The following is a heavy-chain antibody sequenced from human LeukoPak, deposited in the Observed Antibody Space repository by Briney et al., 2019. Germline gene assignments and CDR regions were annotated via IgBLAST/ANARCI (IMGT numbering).Heavy chain of an antibody. Sequence: GGSLRLSCAASGFNFNDYGMHWVRQAPGKGLEWVSTISRSGDSTYYADSVRGRFTISRDISKSTLYLEMSSLRAEDTAVYYCAIQAGGYYQPLDFWGQGTLVTVSS. CDR3: AIQAGGYYQPLDF. CDR2: ISRSGDST. J-gene: IGHJ4*02. V-gene: IGHV3-23*01. D-gene: IGHD3-22*01. CDR1: GFNFNDYG.